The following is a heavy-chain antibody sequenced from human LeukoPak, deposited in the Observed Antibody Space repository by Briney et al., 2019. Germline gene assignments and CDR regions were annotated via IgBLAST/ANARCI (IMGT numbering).Heavy chain of an antibody. CDR1: GFTFSSYE. Sequence: PGGSLRLSCAASGFTFSSYEMNWVRQAPGKGLEWVSYISSSGSTIYYADSVKGRFTISRDNAKNSLYLQMNRLRAEDTAVYYCARDSVRDGYNPRDFDYWGQGTLVTVSS. CDR3: ARDSVRDGYNPRDFDY. D-gene: IGHD5-24*01. V-gene: IGHV3-48*03. CDR2: ISSSGSTI. J-gene: IGHJ4*02.